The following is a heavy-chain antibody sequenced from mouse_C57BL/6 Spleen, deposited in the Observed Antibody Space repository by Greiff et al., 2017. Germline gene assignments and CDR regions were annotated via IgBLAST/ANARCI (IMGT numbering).Heavy chain of an antibody. CDR2: INPGGGGT. D-gene: IGHD1-1*01. CDR1: GYAFSNYL. CDR3: ARETTGDD. V-gene: IGHV1-54*01. J-gene: IGHJ2*01. Sequence: QVQLQQSGAELVRPGTSVKVSCKASGYAFSNYLIEWVQQRPGQGLEWIGVINPGGGGTNYTEKFKGKVTLPADKSSSTAYMQLSSLTSGDSAVYFCARETTGDDWGQGTTLTVSS.